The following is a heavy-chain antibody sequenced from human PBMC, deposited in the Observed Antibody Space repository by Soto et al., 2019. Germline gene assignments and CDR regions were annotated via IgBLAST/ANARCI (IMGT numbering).Heavy chain of an antibody. CDR2: IDWDDDK. V-gene: IGHV2-70*01. CDR1: GFSLSTSGMC. D-gene: IGHD4-17*01. J-gene: IGHJ6*02. Sequence: SGPTLVNPTQTLALTCTFSGFSLSTSGMCVSWIRQPPGKALEWLALIDWDDDKYYSTSLKTRLTISKDTSKNQVVLTMTNMDPVDTATYYCARTLKRLDYGDYSYYYYGMDVWGQGTTVTVSS. CDR3: ARTLKRLDYGDYSYYYYGMDV.